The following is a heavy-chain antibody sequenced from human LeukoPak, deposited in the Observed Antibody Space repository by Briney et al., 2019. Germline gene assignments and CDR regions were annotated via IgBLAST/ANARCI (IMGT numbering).Heavy chain of an antibody. CDR2: ISYDGNKK. D-gene: IGHD2-2*01. CDR3: ARGRGSTSSYFDY. J-gene: IGHJ4*02. V-gene: IGHV3-30*04. CDR1: GFTFNNYA. Sequence: GGSLRLSCAASGFTFNNYAIHWVRQAPGKGLEWVAVISYDGNKKYYADSVRGRFTISRDNSNYTLFLHMNSLRAEDTAVYYCARGRGSTSSYFDYWGQGTLVTVS.